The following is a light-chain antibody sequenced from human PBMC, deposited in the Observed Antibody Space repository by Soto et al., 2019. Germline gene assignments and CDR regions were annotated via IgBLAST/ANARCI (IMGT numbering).Light chain of an antibody. V-gene: IGKV3-20*01. CDR2: GAS. J-gene: IGKJ2*01. CDR3: QQYPGT. CDR1: QSVSSSY. Sequence: EIVLTQSPGTLSLSPGERATLSCRASQSVSSSYLAWYQQKPGQAPRLLIYGASSRATGIPDRFSGSGSGTDCTLTISRLEPVDFAVYYCQQYPGTFGQGTKLEIK.